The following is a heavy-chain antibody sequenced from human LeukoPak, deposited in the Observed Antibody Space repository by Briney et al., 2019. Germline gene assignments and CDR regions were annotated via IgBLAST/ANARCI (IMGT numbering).Heavy chain of an antibody. CDR2: IYSGGST. Sequence: PGGSLRLSCAASGFTVSSNYMSWVRKAPGKGLEWVSAIYSGGSTYYAGSAKGRFTISRDNSKNTLYLQMNCLRAEDTAVYYCARTVTTPFYYYYGMDVWGQGTTVTVSS. CDR3: ARTVTTPFYYYYGMDV. J-gene: IGHJ6*02. CDR1: GFTVSSNY. V-gene: IGHV3-66*02. D-gene: IGHD4-17*01.